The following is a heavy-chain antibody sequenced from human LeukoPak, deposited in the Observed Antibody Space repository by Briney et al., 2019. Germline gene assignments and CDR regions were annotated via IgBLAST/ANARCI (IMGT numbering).Heavy chain of an antibody. CDR2: IKQDGSEK. CDR3: ARDEHQYYHASSGRFDY. Sequence: GGSLRLSCAASGFTFSYYWLGWVRQAPGKGLEWVANIKQDGSEKYYVDSVKGRFTISRDNAKNSLYLQMNSMRAEDTAVYYCARDEHQYYHASSGRFDYWGQGILVTVSS. J-gene: IGHJ4*02. D-gene: IGHD3-22*01. V-gene: IGHV3-7*04. CDR1: GFTFSYYW.